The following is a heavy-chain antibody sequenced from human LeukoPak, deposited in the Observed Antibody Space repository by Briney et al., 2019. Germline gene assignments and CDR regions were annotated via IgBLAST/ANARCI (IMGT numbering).Heavy chain of an antibody. CDR1: RFTFSSYW. CDR3: ARDGDYGDYEPLYKTGCRFDY. V-gene: IGHV3-74*01. CDR2: INTDGSST. Sequence: PGGSLRLSCAASRFTFSSYWMHWVRQAPGKGLVWVSRINTDGSSTSYADSVKGRFTISRDNAKNTLYLQMNSLRAEDTAVYYCARDGDYGDYEPLYKTGCRFDYWGQGTLVTVSS. J-gene: IGHJ4*02. D-gene: IGHD4-17*01.